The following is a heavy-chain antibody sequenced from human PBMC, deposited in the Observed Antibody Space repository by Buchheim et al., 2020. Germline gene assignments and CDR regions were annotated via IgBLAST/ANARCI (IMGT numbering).Heavy chain of an antibody. CDR1: GYTFTSYD. CDR2: MNPNSGNT. CDR3: ARGGAVDSSSYASFWGWFDP. D-gene: IGHD6-6*01. J-gene: IGHJ5*02. V-gene: IGHV1-8*01. Sequence: QVQLVQSGAEVKKPGASVKVSCKASGYTFTSYDINWVRQATGQGLEWMGWMNPNSGNTGYAQKFQGWVTMTRDTSISTAYMELSRLRSDDTAVYYCARGGAVDSSSYASFWGWFDPWGQGTL.